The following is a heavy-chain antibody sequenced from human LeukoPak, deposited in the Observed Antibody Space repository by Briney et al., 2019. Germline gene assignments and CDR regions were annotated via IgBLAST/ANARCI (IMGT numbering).Heavy chain of an antibody. Sequence: SETLSLTCTVSGGSISSGGYYWSWIRQHPRKGLEWIVYIYYSGSTYYNPSPKSRLTISVDTSKNRFSLKLSSVTAADTAVYYCARDAIPAATPYYYYGMDVWGKGTTVTVSS. D-gene: IGHD2-2*01. CDR1: GGSISSGGYY. V-gene: IGHV4-31*03. CDR2: IYYSGST. CDR3: ARDAIPAATPYYYYGMDV. J-gene: IGHJ6*04.